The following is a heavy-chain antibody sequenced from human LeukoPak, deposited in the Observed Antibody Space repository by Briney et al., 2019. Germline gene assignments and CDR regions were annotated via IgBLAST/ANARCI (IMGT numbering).Heavy chain of an antibody. Sequence: ASVKVSCKASGYTFTGYYMHWVRQAPGQGLEWMGWINPNSGGTNYAQKFQGRVTMTRDTSNSTAYMELSRLRSDDTAVYYCATQYSSSERWFDPWGQGTLVTVSS. CDR2: INPNSGGT. CDR1: GYTFTGYY. D-gene: IGHD6-6*01. V-gene: IGHV1-2*02. J-gene: IGHJ5*02. CDR3: ATQYSSSERWFDP.